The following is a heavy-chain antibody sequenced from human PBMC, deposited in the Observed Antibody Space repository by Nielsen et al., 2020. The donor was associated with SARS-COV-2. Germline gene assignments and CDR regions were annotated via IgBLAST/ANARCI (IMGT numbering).Heavy chain of an antibody. V-gene: IGHV3-7*01. CDR2: IKQDGSEK. D-gene: IGHD1-26*01. J-gene: IGHJ4*02. CDR1: GFTFDDYA. CDR3: VREWGY. Sequence: GGSLRLSCAASGFTFDDYAMHWVRQAPGKGLEWVANIKQDGSEKYYVDSVKGRFTISRDNAKNSLFLQMNSVRADDTAVYYCVREWGYWGLGTLVTVSS.